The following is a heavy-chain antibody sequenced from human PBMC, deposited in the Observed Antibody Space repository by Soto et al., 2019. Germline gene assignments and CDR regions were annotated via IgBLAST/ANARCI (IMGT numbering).Heavy chain of an antibody. J-gene: IGHJ5*02. D-gene: IGHD3-3*01. CDR1: GGPFSDYY. Sequence: PSETLSLTCAVHGGPFSDYYWSWIRQPPGKGLEWIGEINQSGSTDYNPSLKSRVTISVDTSKNQFSLKLSSVTAADTAVYYCARHYYDFWSGYYERFDPWGQGTLVTVSS. V-gene: IGHV4-34*01. CDR3: ARHYYDFWSGYYERFDP. CDR2: INQSGST.